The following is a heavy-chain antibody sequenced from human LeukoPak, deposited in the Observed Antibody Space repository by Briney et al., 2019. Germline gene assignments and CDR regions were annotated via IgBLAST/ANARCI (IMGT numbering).Heavy chain of an antibody. D-gene: IGHD6-6*01. CDR3: AKGDYSSSLPEDY. CDR2: IRYDGSNK. J-gene: IGHJ4*02. Sequence: GGSLRLSCAASGFTFSSYGMHWVRQAPGKGLEWVAFIRYDGSNKYYADSVKGRFTISRDNSKNTLYLQMNSLRAEDTAVYYCAKGDYSSSLPEDYWGQGTLVTVSS. V-gene: IGHV3-30*02. CDR1: GFTFSSYG.